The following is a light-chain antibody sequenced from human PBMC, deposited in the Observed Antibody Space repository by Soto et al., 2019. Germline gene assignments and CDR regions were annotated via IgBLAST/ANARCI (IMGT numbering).Light chain of an antibody. J-gene: IGKJ2*01. CDR2: WST. CDR3: QQYDDHPPS. V-gene: IGKV4-1*01. Sequence: DIVMTQSPDSLAVSLGERATIHCKSSQSLLDTSKNKTYLTWYQHKPGQSPKLLFFWSTTRKSGVPDRFSGSWSGTDFTLTISTLQAEVVAVYSCQQYDDHPPSFGQGTKLEIK. CDR1: QSLLDTSKNKTY.